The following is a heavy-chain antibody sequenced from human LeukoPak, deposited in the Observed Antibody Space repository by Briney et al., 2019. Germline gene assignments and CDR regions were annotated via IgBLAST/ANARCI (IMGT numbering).Heavy chain of an antibody. V-gene: IGHV4-4*07. Sequence: PSETLSHTCTVFGDSISTFYWSWIRQPAGKGLEWIGHIYTSGSTNYNPSLKSRVTLSVDTSKNPFFLKLSSVTAADTAVYYCARDVVAAVGSFDYWGQGILVTVSS. CDR1: GDSISTFY. CDR2: IYTSGST. D-gene: IGHD6-13*01. J-gene: IGHJ4*02. CDR3: ARDVVAAVGSFDY.